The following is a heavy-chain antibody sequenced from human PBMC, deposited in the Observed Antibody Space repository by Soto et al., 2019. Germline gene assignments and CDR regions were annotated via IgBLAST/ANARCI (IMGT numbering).Heavy chain of an antibody. CDR2: IYYSGST. D-gene: IGHD6-19*01. V-gene: IGHV4-59*01. CDR3: SRDGDSGWYYFDY. Sequence: SETLSLTCTVSGGSISSYYWSWIRQPPGKGLEWIGYIYYSGSTNYNPSLNSRVTITVDTSKNQFSLKLSSMTAADTAADYCSRDGDSGWYYFDYWGQGTQVTVSS. CDR1: GGSISSYY. J-gene: IGHJ4*02.